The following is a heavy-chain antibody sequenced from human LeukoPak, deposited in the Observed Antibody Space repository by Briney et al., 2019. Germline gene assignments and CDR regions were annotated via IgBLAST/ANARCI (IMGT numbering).Heavy chain of an antibody. J-gene: IGHJ4*02. CDR2: INNDGST. CDR1: GFTSSSSW. CDR3: VRSRGYFDC. V-gene: IGHV3-74*01. Sequence: PGGSLRLSCAASGFTSSSSWMHWVRQVPGKGLVWVSRINNDGSTAYADSVKGRFTISRDSAKNTLYLQMNSLRAEDTAVYYCVRSRGYFDCWGQGTLVTVSS.